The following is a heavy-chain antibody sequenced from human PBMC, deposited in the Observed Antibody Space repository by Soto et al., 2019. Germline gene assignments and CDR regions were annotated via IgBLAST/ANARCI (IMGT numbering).Heavy chain of an antibody. J-gene: IGHJ4*02. V-gene: IGHV2-5*02. CDR1: GVSLTTDGVG. D-gene: IGHD4-17*01. CDR3: ARPTFYGDSEFHF. Sequence: GSGPTLVNPTQTLTLTCTLSGVSLTTDGVGVGWVRQPPGKALEWLALIYWDDDKRYNPSLKRRLTISKDTSRNQVVLTLTNLVPVDTGTYYCARPTFYGDSEFHFWGQGTMVTVSS. CDR2: IYWDDDK.